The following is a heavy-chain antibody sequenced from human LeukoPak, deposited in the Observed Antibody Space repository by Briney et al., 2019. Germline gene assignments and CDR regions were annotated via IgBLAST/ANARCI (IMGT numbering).Heavy chain of an antibody. J-gene: IGHJ4*02. Sequence: SETLSLTCTVSGVSSSSSYWSWIRQPPGKGLEWIGYIFYTGDSNHNPSFKSRVSISLDTSKDQISLKLYSVTAADTAVYYCARHRFASPLDYWGQGTLVTVSS. CDR2: IFYTGDS. CDR1: GVSSSSSY. CDR3: ARHRFASPLDY. D-gene: IGHD2-21*01. V-gene: IGHV4-59*08.